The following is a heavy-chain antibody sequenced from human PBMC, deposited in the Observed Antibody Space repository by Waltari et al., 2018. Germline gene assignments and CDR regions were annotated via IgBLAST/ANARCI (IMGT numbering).Heavy chain of an antibody. CDR2: INPNSGNT. D-gene: IGHD4-17*01. J-gene: IGHJ6*02. CDR3: ARGDGERKYYYYYGMDV. CDR1: GYTFTSYD. V-gene: IGHV1-8*01. Sequence: QVQLVQSGAEVMKPGASVKVSCKASGYTFTSYDINWVRQATGQGLEWMGWINPNSGNTGDAQKFLGRVTMTRDTSIGTVYMELSRRRSEDTAVYYCARGDGERKYYYYYGMDVWGQGTTVTVSS.